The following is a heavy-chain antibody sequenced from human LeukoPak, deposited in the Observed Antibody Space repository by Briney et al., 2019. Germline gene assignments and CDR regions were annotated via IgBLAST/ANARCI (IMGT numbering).Heavy chain of an antibody. D-gene: IGHD6-19*01. CDR1: GYTFTSYG. V-gene: IGHV1-18*01. Sequence: ASVKVSCKSSGYTFTSYGIGWVRQAPGQGLEWMGWISAYNGNTNYAQKPQGRVTMTTDTSTSTAYMELRSRRSDDTAVYYCASLWDSSGSDLYYYYGMDVWGQGTTVTVSS. J-gene: IGHJ6*02. CDR3: ASLWDSSGSDLYYYYGMDV. CDR2: ISAYNGNT.